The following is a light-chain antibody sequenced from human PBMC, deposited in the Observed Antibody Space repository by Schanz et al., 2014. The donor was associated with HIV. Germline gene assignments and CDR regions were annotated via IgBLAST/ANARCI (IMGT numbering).Light chain of an antibody. V-gene: IGLV2-18*01. CDR2: EVT. CDR3: ATWDISLNGPV. J-gene: IGLJ2*01. CDR1: SGDVGGYNR. Sequence: QSALTQPASVSGSPGQSISISCTGTSGDVGGYNRVSWFQQSPGTAPKLMIYEVTKRPSGVPDRFSGSKSGTSASLVISGLQSEDEADYFCATWDISLNGPVFGGGTKLTVL.